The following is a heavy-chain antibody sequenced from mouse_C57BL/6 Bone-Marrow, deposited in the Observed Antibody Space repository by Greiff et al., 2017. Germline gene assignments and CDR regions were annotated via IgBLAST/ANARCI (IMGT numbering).Heavy chain of an antibody. CDR2: IRNKANGYTT. D-gene: IGHD4-1*01. V-gene: IGHV7-3*01. CDR1: GFTFTDYY. J-gene: IGHJ4*01. Sequence: EVMLVESGGGLVQPGGSLSLSCAASGFTFTDYYMSWVRQPPGKALEWLGFIRNKANGYTTEYSASVKGRFTISRDNSQSILYLQMNALRAEDSATYYCARYLGPRAMDYWGQGASVTVSS. CDR3: ARYLGPRAMDY.